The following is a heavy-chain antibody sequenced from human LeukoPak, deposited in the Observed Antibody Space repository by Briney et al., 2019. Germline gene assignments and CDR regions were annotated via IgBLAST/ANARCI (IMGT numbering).Heavy chain of an antibody. Sequence: ASVKVSCKVSGHTFIELSMHWVRQVPGKGLEWMGGFDPEDGETIYAQKFQGRVTITRDTSASTAYMELSSLRSEDTAVYYCARVQTPTYYYYGMDVGGQGTTVTVS. CDR3: ARVQTPTYYYYGMDV. V-gene: IGHV1-24*01. CDR2: FDPEDGET. CDR1: GHTFIELS. J-gene: IGHJ6*02.